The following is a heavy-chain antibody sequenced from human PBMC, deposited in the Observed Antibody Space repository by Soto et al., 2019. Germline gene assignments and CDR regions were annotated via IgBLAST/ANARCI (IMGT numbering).Heavy chain of an antibody. D-gene: IGHD3-22*01. Sequence: EVQLVESGGDLVQPGGSLRLSCAASGFTFSTYWMHWVRQAPGKGLLWVSRIKTDGTYATYADSVKGRFTISRDNAKNTLYLQMNSLRVEDVAVYYCAAGGSGYYANWGQGTRVTVSS. CDR1: GFTFSTYW. CDR3: AAGGSGYYAN. CDR2: IKTDGTYA. J-gene: IGHJ4*02. V-gene: IGHV3-74*01.